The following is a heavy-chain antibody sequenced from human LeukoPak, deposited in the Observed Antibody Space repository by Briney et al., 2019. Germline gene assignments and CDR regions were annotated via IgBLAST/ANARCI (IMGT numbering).Heavy chain of an antibody. D-gene: IGHD6-19*01. CDR2: ISRSGNSI. CDR3: AKGWYSSGWYEY. Sequence: GGSLRLSCAASGFTFSSYEMNWVRQAPGKGLEWLSYISRSGNSIFYADSVKGRFTISRDNAKNSLYLQMNSLRTEDTALYYCAKGWYSSGWYEYWGQGTLVTVSS. V-gene: IGHV3-48*03. CDR1: GFTFSSYE. J-gene: IGHJ4*02.